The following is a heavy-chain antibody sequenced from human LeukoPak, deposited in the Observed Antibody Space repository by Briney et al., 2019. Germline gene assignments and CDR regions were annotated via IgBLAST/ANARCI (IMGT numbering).Heavy chain of an antibody. Sequence: SETLSLTCTVSGGSISSYYWSWIRQPPGKGLEWIGYIYYSGSTNYNPSLKSRVTISVDTSKNQFSLKLSSVTAADTAVYYCARGCEYYDFWSGYAYYYYYMDVWGKGTTVTVSS. CDR3: ARGCEYYDFWSGYAYYYYYMDV. D-gene: IGHD3-3*01. CDR2: IYYSGST. CDR1: GGSISSYY. V-gene: IGHV4-59*01. J-gene: IGHJ6*03.